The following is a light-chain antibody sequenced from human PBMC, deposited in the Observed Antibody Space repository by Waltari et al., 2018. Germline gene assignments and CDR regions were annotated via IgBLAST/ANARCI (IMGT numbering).Light chain of an antibody. J-gene: IGLJ3*02. V-gene: IGLV1-51*01. Sequence: QSVLTQPPSVSAAPGQTVTISCSGSSSNIGSNYVSWYQHLPRTAPKVLIYNNNERPSGIPDRVSGSTSGTSATLVITGLQTGDEADYYCATWDTSLGDLWVFGGGTRLTVL. CDR1: SSNIGSNY. CDR2: NNN. CDR3: ATWDTSLGDLWV.